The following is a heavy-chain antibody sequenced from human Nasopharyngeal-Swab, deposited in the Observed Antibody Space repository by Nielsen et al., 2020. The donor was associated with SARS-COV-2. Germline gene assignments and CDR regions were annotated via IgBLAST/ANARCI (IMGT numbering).Heavy chain of an antibody. CDR3: ARALSNSWPHNWYFDL. CDR2: ISTSTGNT. Sequence: ASVKVSCKASGYTFVNYAINWVRQATGQGLEWMGWISTSTGNTNYAQKVQDRVPMTTDTSTDTAYMELRNLRSDDTARYYCARALSNSWPHNWYFDLWGRGTLVTVSS. CDR1: GYTFVNYA. J-gene: IGHJ2*01. D-gene: IGHD6-13*01. V-gene: IGHV1-18*01.